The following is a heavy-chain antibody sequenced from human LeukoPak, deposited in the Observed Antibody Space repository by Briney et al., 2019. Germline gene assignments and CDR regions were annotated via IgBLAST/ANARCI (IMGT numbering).Heavy chain of an antibody. CDR1: GFTFSDYY. CDR2: ISSSGSTI. CDR3: ARDPTRYYGMDV. V-gene: IGHV3-11*01. Sequence: PGESLRLSCAASGFTFSDYYMSWIRQAPGKGLEWVSYISSSGSTIYYADAVKGRFTISRDNAKNSLYLQMNSLRAEDTAVYYCARDPTRYYGMDVWGQGTTVTVSS. J-gene: IGHJ6*02.